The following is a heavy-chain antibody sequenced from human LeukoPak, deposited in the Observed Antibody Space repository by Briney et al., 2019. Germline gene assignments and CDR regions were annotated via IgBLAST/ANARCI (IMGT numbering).Heavy chain of an antibody. CDR1: GFTFSSYS. CDR2: ISSSSSYI. D-gene: IGHD3-9*01. V-gene: IGHV3-21*01. Sequence: PGGSLRLSCAASGFTFSSYSMNWVRQAPGKGLEWVSSISSSSSYIYYADSVKGRFTISRDNAKNSLYLQMNSLRAEDTAVYYCARVLGLDDILTGEDYYYYYMDVWGKGTTVTVSS. J-gene: IGHJ6*03. CDR3: ARVLGLDDILTGEDYYYYYMDV.